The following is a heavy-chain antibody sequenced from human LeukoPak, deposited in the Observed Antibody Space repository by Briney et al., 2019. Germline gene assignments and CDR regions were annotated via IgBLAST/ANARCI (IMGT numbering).Heavy chain of an antibody. CDR3: ARGSVHCSGGSCYLVY. Sequence: PGGSLRLSCAASGFTFSDYYMSWIRQAPGKGLEWVSYISSSSSYTNYADSVKGRFTISRDNAKNSLYLQMNSLRAEDTAVYYCARGSVHCSGGSCYLVYWGQGTLVTVSS. CDR2: ISSSSSYT. D-gene: IGHD2-15*01. CDR1: GFTFSDYY. V-gene: IGHV3-11*06. J-gene: IGHJ4*02.